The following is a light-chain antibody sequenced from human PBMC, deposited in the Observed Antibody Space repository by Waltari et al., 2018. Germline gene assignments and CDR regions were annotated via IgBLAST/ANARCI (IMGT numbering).Light chain of an antibody. Sequence: DIVMTQSPDSLAVSLGERATINCKSSQSVLYNSNNKNYLAWYQHKPGQPPKLLIYWASTRESGVPNRFSGSGSETDFTLTISSLQAEDVAVYYCQQYYTTPRTFGQGTKLEIK. CDR1: QSVLYNSNNKNY. CDR3: QQYYTTPRT. V-gene: IGKV4-1*01. CDR2: WAS. J-gene: IGKJ2*01.